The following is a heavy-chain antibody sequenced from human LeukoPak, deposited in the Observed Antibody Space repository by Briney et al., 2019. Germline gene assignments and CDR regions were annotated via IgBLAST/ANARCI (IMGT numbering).Heavy chain of an antibody. CDR3: ATWDGPSAGLAV. D-gene: IGHD1-26*01. Sequence: GGSLRLSCAASGFSISNYWMNWVRQAPGKGLEWVSYFRNSDSPVYYADSVKGRFTISRDNAKDSLYLQMNSLRAEDTAVYFCATWDGPSAGLAVWGQGTTVTVTS. CDR1: GFSISNYW. J-gene: IGHJ6*02. CDR2: FRNSDSPV. V-gene: IGHV3-21*04.